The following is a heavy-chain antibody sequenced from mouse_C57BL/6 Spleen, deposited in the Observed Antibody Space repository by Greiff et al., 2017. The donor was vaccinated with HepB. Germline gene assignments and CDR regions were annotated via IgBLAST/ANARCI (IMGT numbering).Heavy chain of an antibody. V-gene: IGHV1-26*01. CDR1: GYTFTDYY. J-gene: IGHJ2*01. D-gene: IGHD4-1*01. CDR3: ARSNFFFDY. CDR2: INPNNGGT. Sequence: EVQLQQSGPELVKPGASVKISCKASGYTFTDYYMNWVKQSHGKSLEWIGDINPNNGGTSYNQKFKGKATLTVDKSSSTAYMELRSLTSEDSAVYYCARSNFFFDYWGQGTTLTVSS.